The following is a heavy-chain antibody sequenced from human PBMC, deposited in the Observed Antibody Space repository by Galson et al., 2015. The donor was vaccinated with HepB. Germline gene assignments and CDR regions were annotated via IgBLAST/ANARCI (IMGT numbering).Heavy chain of an antibody. D-gene: IGHD6-6*01. CDR3: ARPPYRSSSFAFHWYFDL. CDR1: GFTFDSYS. J-gene: IGHJ2*01. CDR2: INSSSSNSSSSTI. V-gene: IGHV3-48*01. Sequence: SLRLSCAASGFTFDSYSMNWVRQAPGKGLEWVSYINSSSSNSSSSTIYYADSVKGRFTISRDNAKNSLYLQMNSLRAEDTAVYYCARPPYRSSSFAFHWYFDLWGRGTLVTVSS.